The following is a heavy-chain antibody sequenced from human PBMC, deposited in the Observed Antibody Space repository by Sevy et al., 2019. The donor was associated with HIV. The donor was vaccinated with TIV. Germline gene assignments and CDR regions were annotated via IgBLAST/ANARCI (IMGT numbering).Heavy chain of an antibody. V-gene: IGHV3-53*01. J-gene: IGHJ6*03. CDR3: ARELYYYDSSGYQVEAYFYYMDV. CDR2: IYSGVRK. CDR1: GFTVSSTY. D-gene: IGHD3-22*01. Sequence: GGSLRLSCAASGFTVSSTYMSWVRQAPGKGLEWVSIIYSGVRKNYADSMKGPFTISRDNSKNTLYLQMNSLRAEDTAVYYCARELYYYDSSGYQVEAYFYYMDVWGKGTTVTVSS.